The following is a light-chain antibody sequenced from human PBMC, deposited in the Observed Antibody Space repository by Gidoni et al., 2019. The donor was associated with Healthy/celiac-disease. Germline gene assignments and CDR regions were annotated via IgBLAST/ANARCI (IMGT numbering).Light chain of an antibody. Sequence: QSALTQPRSVSASPGQSVTISCTGTSSDVGGYNYVSWYQQHPGKAPKLMIYDVSKRPSGVPDRFSGSKSGNTASLTISGLQAEDEADYYCCSYAGSPLVVFGGGTKLTVL. CDR3: CSYAGSPLVV. J-gene: IGLJ2*01. CDR2: DVS. V-gene: IGLV2-11*01. CDR1: SSDVGGYNY.